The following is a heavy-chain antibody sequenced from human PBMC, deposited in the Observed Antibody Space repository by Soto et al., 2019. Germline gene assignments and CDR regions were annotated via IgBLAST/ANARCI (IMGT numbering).Heavy chain of an antibody. Sequence: ASVKVSCKASGGTFSSYAISWVRQAPGQGLEWMGGIIPIFGTANYAQKFQGRVTITADESTSTAYMELSRLRSEDTAVYYCARCLFRYYYYGMDVWGQGTTVTVSS. CDR3: ARCLFRYYYYGMDV. CDR1: GGTFSSYA. V-gene: IGHV1-69*13. J-gene: IGHJ6*02. D-gene: IGHD3-16*01. CDR2: IIPIFGTA.